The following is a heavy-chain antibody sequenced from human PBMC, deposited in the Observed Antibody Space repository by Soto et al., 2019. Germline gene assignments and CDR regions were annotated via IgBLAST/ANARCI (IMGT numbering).Heavy chain of an antibody. Sequence: SETLSLTCTVSGGSISSSSYYWGWIRQPPGKGLEWIGSIYYSGSTYYNPSLKRRVTISVDTSKNQSSLKLSSVTAADTAVYYCARYWSAQSIAALDLPFDYWGQGTLVTVSS. D-gene: IGHD6-6*01. CDR1: GGSISSSSYY. V-gene: IGHV4-39*01. J-gene: IGHJ4*02. CDR3: ARYWSAQSIAALDLPFDY. CDR2: IYYSGST.